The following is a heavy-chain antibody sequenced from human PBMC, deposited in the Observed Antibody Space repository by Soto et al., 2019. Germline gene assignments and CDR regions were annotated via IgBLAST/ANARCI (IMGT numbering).Heavy chain of an antibody. V-gene: IGHV1-69*02. D-gene: IGHD3-10*01. CDR2: IIPILGIA. CDR1: GGTFTSYT. J-gene: IGHJ6*03. Sequence: PVKVSCKASGGTFTSYTISWGRPAPGQGLEWMGRIIPILGIANYAQKFQGRVTITADKSTSTAYMELSSLRSEDTAVYYCARVGPLLWFGESYYMDVWGKGTTVTVSS. CDR3: ARVGPLLWFGESYYMDV.